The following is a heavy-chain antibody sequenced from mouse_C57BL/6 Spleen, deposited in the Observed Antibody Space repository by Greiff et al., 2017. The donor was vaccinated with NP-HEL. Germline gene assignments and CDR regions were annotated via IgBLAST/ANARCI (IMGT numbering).Heavy chain of an antibody. CDR3: ARHEADWDGAWFAY. CDR2: FYPGSGSI. Sequence: LVESGAELVKPGASVKLSCKASGYTFTEYTIHWVKQRSGQGLEWIGWFYPGSGSIKYNEKFKDKATLTADKSSSTVYMELSRWTSEDSAVYFCARHEADWDGAWFAYWGQGTLVTVSA. V-gene: IGHV1-62-2*01. D-gene: IGHD4-1*01. J-gene: IGHJ3*01. CDR1: GYTFTEYT.